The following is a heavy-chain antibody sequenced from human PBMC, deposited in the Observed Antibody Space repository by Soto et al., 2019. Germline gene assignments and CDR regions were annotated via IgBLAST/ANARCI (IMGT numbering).Heavy chain of an antibody. CDR2: IDYSGSA. D-gene: IGHD1-26*01. CDR3: SRLVQWELPEYFQH. CDR1: GDSILNTIYY. J-gene: IGHJ1*01. Sequence: SETLSLTCTVSGDSILNTIYYWGWIRQPPGKGLEWIGTIDYSGSAQYTPSLKSRVTMSVDTSKNQFSLKLTSVTAADTAVYYCSRLVQWELPEYFQHWGQGTLVTVSS. V-gene: IGHV4-39*01.